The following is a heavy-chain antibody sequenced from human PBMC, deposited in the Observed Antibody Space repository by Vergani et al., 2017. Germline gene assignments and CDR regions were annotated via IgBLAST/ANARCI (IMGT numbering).Heavy chain of an antibody. Sequence: QVQLVESEGGVVQPGRSLTLSCVASGFTFSSHGMHWVRQAPGKGLEWVAVIWYDGSNKYYGDSVKGRFTISRDNSKNTLYLQMNSLRVEDTAVYYCAKDATMIVVSFAFFDYWGRGTLVTVSS. CDR3: AKDATMIVVSFAFFDY. D-gene: IGHD3-22*01. CDR2: IWYDGSNK. CDR1: GFTFSSHG. J-gene: IGHJ4*02. V-gene: IGHV3-33*06.